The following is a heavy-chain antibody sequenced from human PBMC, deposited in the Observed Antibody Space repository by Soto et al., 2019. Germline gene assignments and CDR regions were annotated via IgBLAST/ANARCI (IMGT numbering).Heavy chain of an antibody. CDR1: GFTFNTYT. CDR2: ISSSTYI. Sequence: GGSLRLSCAASGFTFNTYTMNWVRQAPGKGLEWVSSISSSTYIYYADSVRGRFTISRDNAKNSLYLQMNSLRAEDTAVYYCARHSQYYDTSGYYPHYDYWGQGALVTVSS. J-gene: IGHJ4*02. CDR3: ARHSQYYDTSGYYPHYDY. D-gene: IGHD3-22*01. V-gene: IGHV3-21*01.